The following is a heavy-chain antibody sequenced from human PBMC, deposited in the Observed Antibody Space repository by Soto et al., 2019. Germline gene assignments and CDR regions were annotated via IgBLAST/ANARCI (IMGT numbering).Heavy chain of an antibody. CDR1: GGSFSGYY. D-gene: IGHD6-13*01. CDR2: INHSGST. Sequence: QVQLQQWGAGLLKPSETLSLTCAVYGGSFSGYYWSWIRQPPGKGLEWIGEINHSGSTNYNPSLKSRVTISVDTSKNQFSLKLSSVTAADTAVYYCARGKGIAAAGGWFDPGGQGTLVTVSS. CDR3: ARGKGIAAAGGWFDP. J-gene: IGHJ5*02. V-gene: IGHV4-34*01.